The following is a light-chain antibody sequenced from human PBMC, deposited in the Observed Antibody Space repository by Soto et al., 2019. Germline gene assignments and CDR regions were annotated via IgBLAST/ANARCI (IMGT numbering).Light chain of an antibody. CDR3: CSYAGSNWV. V-gene: IGLV2-23*02. Sequence: QSALTQPASVSGSPGQSITISCTGTRNDVGSYKFVSWYQQHPGKAPKLMISEVNKRPSGVSNRFSGSKSGNSASLTISGLQAEDGADYYCCSYAGSNWVFGGGTKLTVL. CDR1: RNDVGSYKF. J-gene: IGLJ3*02. CDR2: EVN.